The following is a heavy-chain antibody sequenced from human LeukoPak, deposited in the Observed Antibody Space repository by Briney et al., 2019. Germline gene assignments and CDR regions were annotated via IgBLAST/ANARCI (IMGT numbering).Heavy chain of an antibody. Sequence: SETPSLTCTVSGGSISSNTYYWSWIRQPPGKGLEWIGSIRYSGRTYYKPSLKSRVTLSVDTSKNQLLLNLRSVTAADTAMYYCAREFNGSPDYLGQGTLVTVTS. D-gene: IGHD6-25*01. CDR1: GGSISSNTYY. CDR3: AREFNGSPDY. J-gene: IGHJ4*02. V-gene: IGHV4-39*02. CDR2: IRYSGRT.